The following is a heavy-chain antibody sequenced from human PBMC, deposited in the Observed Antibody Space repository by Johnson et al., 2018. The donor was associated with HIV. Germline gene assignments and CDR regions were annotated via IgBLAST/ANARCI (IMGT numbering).Heavy chain of an antibody. V-gene: IGHV3-7*01. CDR1: GFTFSSYW. CDR3: AKDTRRKLVMITFGGVIAYH. CDR2: IKLDGSEK. Sequence: VQLVESGGGLVQPGGSLRLSCAASGFTFSSYWMSWVRQAPGKGLEWVANIKLDGSEKYYVDSVRCRFTISRAHSKNTLYLKMNSLRVEDTAVYYCAKDTRRKLVMITFGGVIAYHWGQGTMVTVSS. D-gene: IGHD3-16*02. J-gene: IGHJ3*01.